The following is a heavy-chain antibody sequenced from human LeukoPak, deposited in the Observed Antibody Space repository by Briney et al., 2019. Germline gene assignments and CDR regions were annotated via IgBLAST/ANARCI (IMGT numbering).Heavy chain of an antibody. V-gene: IGHV3-23*01. Sequence: GGSLRLSCEASGFIFTTYTMIWVRQAPGKGLEWVSATSGSGGSTYYADSVKGRFTISRDNSKNTLYLQMNSLRAEDTAVYYCAKPRGYWGQGTLVTVSS. CDR3: AKPRGY. CDR1: GFIFTTYT. J-gene: IGHJ4*02. CDR2: TSGSGGST. D-gene: IGHD3-10*01.